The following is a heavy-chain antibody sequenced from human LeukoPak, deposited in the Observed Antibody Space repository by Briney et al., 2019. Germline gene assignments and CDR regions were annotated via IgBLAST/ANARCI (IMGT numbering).Heavy chain of an antibody. CDR1: GGTFSSYA. D-gene: IGHD6-19*01. Sequence: ASVKVSCKASGGTFSSYAISWVRQAPGQGLEWMGGIIPIFGTANYAQRFQGRVTITADESTSTAYLELSILRSEDTAVYYCARDPNKAVADLHGMDVWGQGTTVTVSS. V-gene: IGHV1-69*13. J-gene: IGHJ6*02. CDR3: ARDPNKAVADLHGMDV. CDR2: IIPIFGTA.